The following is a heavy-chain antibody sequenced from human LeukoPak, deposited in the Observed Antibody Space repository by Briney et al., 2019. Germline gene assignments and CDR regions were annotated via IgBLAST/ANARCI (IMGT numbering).Heavy chain of an antibody. J-gene: IGHJ6*04. V-gene: IGHV3-7*01. CDR2: IKQDGSEK. D-gene: IGHD3-10*01. Sequence: GGSLRLSCAVSGFSVSGYWMSWLRQAPGKGLEWVANIKQDGSEKYYVDSVKGRFTISRDNAKNSLYLQMNSLRAEDTAVYYCARDRGFGQADVWGKGTTVTVSS. CDR1: GFSVSGYW. CDR3: ARDRGFGQADV.